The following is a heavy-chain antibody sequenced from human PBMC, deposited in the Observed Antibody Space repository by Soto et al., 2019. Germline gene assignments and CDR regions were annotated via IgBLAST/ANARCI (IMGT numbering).Heavy chain of an antibody. Sequence: EVQLVESGGGLVQPGGSLRLSCAASGFTFRTSWMYWVRQPPGKGLVWVSRVNDDGSTTTYADSVKGRFSISRDNAKNTLFMQMDSLGAADMGVYYWASGNYGPDSWGEGTLVTVSS. V-gene: IGHV3-74*03. D-gene: IGHD3-10*01. CDR1: GFTFRTSW. J-gene: IGHJ4*02. CDR2: VNDDGSTT. CDR3: ASGNYGPDS.